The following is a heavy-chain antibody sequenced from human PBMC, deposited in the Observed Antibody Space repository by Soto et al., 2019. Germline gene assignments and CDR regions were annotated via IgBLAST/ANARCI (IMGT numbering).Heavy chain of an antibody. Sequence: QVQLVESGGGVVQPGRSLRLSCAASGFTFSSYAMHWVRQAPGKGLEWVAVISYDGSNKYYADSVKGRFTISRDNSKNXLYLQMNSLRAEDTAVYYCAITVTPWADYYYGMDVWGQGTTVTVSS. CDR1: GFTFSSYA. D-gene: IGHD4-4*01. CDR3: AITVTPWADYYYGMDV. CDR2: ISYDGSNK. V-gene: IGHV3-30-3*01. J-gene: IGHJ6*02.